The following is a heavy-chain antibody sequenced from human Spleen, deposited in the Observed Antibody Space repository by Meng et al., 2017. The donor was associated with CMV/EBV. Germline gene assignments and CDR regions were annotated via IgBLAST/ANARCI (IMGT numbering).Heavy chain of an antibody. CDR3: ARAYYDSTDYYYVLAY. V-gene: IGHV3-30*04. D-gene: IGHD3-22*01. J-gene: IGHJ4*02. Sequence: GGSLRLSCVDSGFTFRHYAMHWVRQAPGKGLEWVAVISYDGSKEYYADSVKGRFTISRDNSKNTLNLQMNSPRAEDTAVYYCARAYYDSTDYYYVLAYWGQGTLVTVSS. CDR2: ISYDGSKE. CDR1: GFTFRHYA.